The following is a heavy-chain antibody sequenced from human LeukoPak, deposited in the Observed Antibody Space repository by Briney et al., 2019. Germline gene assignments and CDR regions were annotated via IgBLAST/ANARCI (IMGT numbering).Heavy chain of an antibody. Sequence: SETLSLTCTVSGGSISSNGYYWAWFRQPPGKGLEWIGSIYYSGGTYYNPSLKSRVTISIDTSKNQFSLKLSSVTAADTAVYYCARGFDGRRPYYFDYWGQGTLVTVSS. J-gene: IGHJ4*02. D-gene: IGHD3-9*01. V-gene: IGHV4-39*07. CDR2: IYYSGGT. CDR3: ARGFDGRRPYYFDY. CDR1: GGSISSNGYY.